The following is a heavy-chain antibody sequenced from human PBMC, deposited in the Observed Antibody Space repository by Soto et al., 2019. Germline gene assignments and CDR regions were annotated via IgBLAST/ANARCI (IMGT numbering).Heavy chain of an antibody. CDR2: MSYSGSS. CDR3: ARTRITSTAATFDP. V-gene: IGHV4-59*01. CDR1: GGSLSTYY. J-gene: IGHJ5*02. D-gene: IGHD1-20*01. Sequence: SETLSLTCTVSGGSLSTYYWSWIRQPPGKGLEWIVYMSYSGSSNYNPSLKSRVIMSVDTSKNQVSLKLSSVTAADTAVYYCARTRITSTAATFDPWGQGTLVTVSS.